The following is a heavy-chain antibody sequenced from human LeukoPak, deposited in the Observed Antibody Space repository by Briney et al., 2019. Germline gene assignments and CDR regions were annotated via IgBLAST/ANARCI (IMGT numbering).Heavy chain of an antibody. J-gene: IGHJ4*02. CDR3: ARGYDSSGYFDY. Sequence: GGTLRLSCAASGFTFSSYGMSWVRQAPGKGLEWVSAISGSGGSTYYADSVKGRFTISRDNSKNTLYLQMNSLRAEDTAVYYCARGYDSSGYFDYWGQGTLVTVSS. CDR2: ISGSGGST. CDR1: GFTFSSYG. D-gene: IGHD3-22*01. V-gene: IGHV3-23*01.